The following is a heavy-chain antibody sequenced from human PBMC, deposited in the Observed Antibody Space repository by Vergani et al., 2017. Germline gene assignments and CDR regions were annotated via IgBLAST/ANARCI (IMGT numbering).Heavy chain of an antibody. CDR2: IKSKTDGGTT. CDR3: TTNELSGAECEILAGYENSGWYYLDS. CDR1: GFTFNNAW. V-gene: IGHV3-15*01. D-gene: IGHD3-9*01. Sequence: EMQLVESGGGLVKPGESLRLSCATSGFTFNNAWMSWVRQAPGKGLEWVGRIKSKTDGGTTDYAAPVNGRFTISRDDLKNTLYLQMNRLKTEETAVDYWTTNELSGAECEILAGYENSGWYYLDSGAQGTLVTVSS. J-gene: IGHJ4*02.